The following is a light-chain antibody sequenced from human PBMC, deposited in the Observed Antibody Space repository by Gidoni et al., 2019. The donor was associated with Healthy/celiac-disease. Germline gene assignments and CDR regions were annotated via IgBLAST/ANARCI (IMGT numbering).Light chain of an antibody. CDR1: QGISSY. CDR2: AAS. V-gene: IGKV1-9*01. J-gene: IGKJ5*01. CDR3: QQLNSYPSIT. Sequence: DIQLTQSQSFLSASVADRVTITCRASQGISSYLAWYQQKPGKAPKLLIYAASTLQSGVPSRFSGSGSGTEFTLTISSLQPEDFATYYCQQLNSYPSITFGQGTRLEIK.